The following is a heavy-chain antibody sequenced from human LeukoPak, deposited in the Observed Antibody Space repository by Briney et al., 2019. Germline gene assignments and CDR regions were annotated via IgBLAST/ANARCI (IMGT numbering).Heavy chain of an antibody. CDR3: ARESAMVRDPYFDY. Sequence: SETLSLTCTVSGGSISSYYWSWIRQPAGKGLEWIGRIYTSGSTNYNPSLKSRVTMSVDTSKNQFSLKLSSVTAADTAVYYCARESAMVRDPYFDYWGQGTLVTVSS. CDR2: IYTSGST. D-gene: IGHD3-10*01. CDR1: GGSISSYY. J-gene: IGHJ4*02. V-gene: IGHV4-4*07.